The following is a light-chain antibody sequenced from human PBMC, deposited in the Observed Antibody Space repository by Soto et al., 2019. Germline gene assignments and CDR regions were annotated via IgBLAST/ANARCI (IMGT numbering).Light chain of an antibody. V-gene: IGKV3-15*01. CDR1: QSVSNN. Sequence: ETVMTQSPATLSVSPGERATLSCRASQSVSNNLAWYQQKSGQAPRLLIYGASTRANGIPARFSGSGSGTEFTLTISSLQSEDFAIYDCQQYNNWPWTLGQGTKVEIK. J-gene: IGKJ1*01. CDR3: QQYNNWPWT. CDR2: GAS.